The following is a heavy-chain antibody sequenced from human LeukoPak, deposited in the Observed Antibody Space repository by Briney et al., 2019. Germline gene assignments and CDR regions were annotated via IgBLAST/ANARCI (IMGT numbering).Heavy chain of an antibody. CDR3: AKLPLRGSPSDY. D-gene: IGHD1-26*01. V-gene: IGHV3-30*04. Sequence: GGSLRLSCAASGFTFSSYAMHWVRQAPGKGLEWVAVISYDGSNKYYADSVKGRFTISRDNSKNTLYLQMNSLRAEDTAVYYCAKLPLRGSPSDYWGQGTLVTVSS. CDR2: ISYDGSNK. J-gene: IGHJ4*02. CDR1: GFTFSSYA.